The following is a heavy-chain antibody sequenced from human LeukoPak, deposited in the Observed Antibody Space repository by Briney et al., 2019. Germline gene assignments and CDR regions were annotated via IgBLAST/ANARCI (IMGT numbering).Heavy chain of an antibody. V-gene: IGHV4-34*01. CDR2: INRSGST. Sequence: ETLSLTCAVYGGSFSGYYWSWIRQPPGKGLEWIGEINRSGSTNYNPSLKSRVTISVDTSKNQFSLKLSSVTAADTAVYYCARGIYVWGSYRQGYYFDYWGQGTLVTVSS. J-gene: IGHJ4*02. CDR3: ARGIYVWGSYRQGYYFDY. D-gene: IGHD3-16*02. CDR1: GGSFSGYY.